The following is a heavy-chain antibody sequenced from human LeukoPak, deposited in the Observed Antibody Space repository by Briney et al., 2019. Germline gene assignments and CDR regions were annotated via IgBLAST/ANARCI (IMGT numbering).Heavy chain of an antibody. CDR2: ITHSVST. J-gene: IGHJ2*01. V-gene: IGHV4-34*01. CDR3: ARTDIVVVPAAITDWYFDL. Sequence: SETLSLTCAVYGGSFSGYYWCWIRQPPGKGLGWIGEITHSVSTNYNPSLKSRVTISVDTSKNQFSLKLRSVTAADTAVYYCARTDIVVVPAAITDWYFDLWGRGTLVTVSS. D-gene: IGHD2-2*02. CDR1: GGSFSGYY.